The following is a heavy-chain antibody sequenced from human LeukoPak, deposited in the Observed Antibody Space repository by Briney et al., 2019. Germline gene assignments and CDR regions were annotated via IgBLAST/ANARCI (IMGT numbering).Heavy chain of an antibody. D-gene: IGHD1-1*01. CDR2: IYSGGYT. V-gene: IGHV3-53*01. CDR3: AKTGNPATGDY. Sequence: PGGTLRLSCAASGFTFSSYGMSWVRQAPGKGLEWVSVIYSGGYTYYADSVKGRFTISRDNSKNTLYLQMNSLRAEDTAVYYCAKTGNPATGDYWGQGTLVTVSS. CDR1: GFTFSSYG. J-gene: IGHJ4*02.